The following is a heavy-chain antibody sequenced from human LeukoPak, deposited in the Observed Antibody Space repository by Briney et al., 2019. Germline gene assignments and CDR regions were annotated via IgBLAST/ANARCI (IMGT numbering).Heavy chain of an antibody. J-gene: IGHJ4*02. Sequence: PGGSLRLSCAASGFTFSDNYMGWIRQAPGKGLELISYISIGGTTTKYADSVEGRFTISRDNARNFLYLQMSSLRAEDTAVYFCVSEPRLLDHWGQGTLVTVSS. V-gene: IGHV3-11*04. CDR3: VSEPRLLDH. D-gene: IGHD6-25*01. CDR2: ISIGGTTT. CDR1: GFTFSDNY.